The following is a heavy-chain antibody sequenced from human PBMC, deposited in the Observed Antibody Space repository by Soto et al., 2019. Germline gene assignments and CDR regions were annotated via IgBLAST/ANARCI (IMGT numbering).Heavy chain of an antibody. CDR2: IWYDGSQK. CDR1: GFDFSRYG. V-gene: IGHV3-33*01. Sequence: QVQLVESGGGVVQPGRSLRLSCAASGFDFSRYGMHWVRQAPGKGLEWVAIIWYDGSQKYYADSVKGRFTVSRDNXXXXXXXXXXXXXXXXTXXXXXAGXRSEATIALGHWGQGALVTVSS. J-gene: IGHJ4*02. CDR3: AGXRSEATIALGH. D-gene: IGHD5-12*01.